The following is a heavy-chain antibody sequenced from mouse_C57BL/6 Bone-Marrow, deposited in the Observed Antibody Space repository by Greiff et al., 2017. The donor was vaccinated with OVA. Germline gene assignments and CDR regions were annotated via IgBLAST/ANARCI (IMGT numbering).Heavy chain of an antibody. CDR2: ISGGSSNT. Sequence: EVKLQESGGGLVKPGGSLKLSCAASGFTFSSYTMSWVRQTPEKRLEWVATISGGSSNTYYPDSVKGRFTISRDNAKNTLYLQMSSLRSEDTALYYCARQTSVVAPRDQGTTLTVSS. CDR3: ARQTSVVAP. J-gene: IGHJ2*01. CDR1: GFTFSSYT. D-gene: IGHD1-1*01. V-gene: IGHV5-9*01.